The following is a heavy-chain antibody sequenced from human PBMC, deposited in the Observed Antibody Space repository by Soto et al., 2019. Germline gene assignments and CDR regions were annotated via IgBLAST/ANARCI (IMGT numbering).Heavy chain of an antibody. V-gene: IGHV1-8*02. CDR2: MNPNNGNT. D-gene: IGHD7-27*01. Sequence: ASVKVSCKASGGTFNSYDINWVRQATGQDFEWMGWMNPNNGNTAYAQKFQGRVTMTRDTSKSTAFMELSSLTPEDTAVYYCARGPRNWGVDYWGQGTLVTVSS. CDR1: GGTFNSYD. CDR3: ARGPRNWGVDY. J-gene: IGHJ4*02.